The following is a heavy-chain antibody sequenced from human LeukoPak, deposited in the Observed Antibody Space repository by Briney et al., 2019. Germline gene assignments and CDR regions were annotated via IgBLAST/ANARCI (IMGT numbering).Heavy chain of an antibody. D-gene: IGHD5-12*01. CDR2: ISAYNGNT. J-gene: IGHJ6*02. Sequence: ASVKVSCKASGYTFTSYGISWVRQAPGQGLEWMGWISAYNGNTNYAQKLQGRVTMTTDTSTSTAYMELRSLRSDGTAVYYCARGGYDYYYYYYGMDVWGQGTTVTVSS. CDR3: ARGGYDYYYYYYGMDV. CDR1: GYTFTSYG. V-gene: IGHV1-18*01.